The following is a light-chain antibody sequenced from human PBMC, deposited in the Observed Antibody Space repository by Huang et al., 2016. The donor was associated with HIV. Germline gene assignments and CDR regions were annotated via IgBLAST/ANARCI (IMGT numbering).Light chain of an antibody. CDR3: QHYSNWPPLT. V-gene: IGKV3-15*01. CDR1: QSIGTN. CDR2: GAS. Sequence: IILTQSPATLSVSPGEGATLSCRASQSIGTNLAWYQQGPGQAPRLLVYGASTRATGVPVRFSGSESGTQFNLTLSSLQSEDFATYYCQHYSNWPPLTFGGGTKVGI. J-gene: IGKJ4*01.